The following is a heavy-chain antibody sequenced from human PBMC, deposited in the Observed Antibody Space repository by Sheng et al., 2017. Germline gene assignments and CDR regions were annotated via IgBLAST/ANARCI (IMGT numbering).Heavy chain of an antibody. CDR1: GGTFSNYA. Sequence: QVQLVQSGAEVKKPGSSVKVSCKASGGTFSNYAISWVRQAPGQGLEWMGGIIPIFDTATYAQKFQDRVTIIADESTSTAYMELSSLRSEDTAVYYCATVPPNPRDSXTLIRPRRTKDSSTSVLQTPYQPDRPYG. V-gene: IGHV1-69*13. CDR2: IIPIFDTA. D-gene: IGHD3-3*01. J-gene: IGHJ6*01. CDR3: ATVPPNPRDSXTLIRPRRTKDSSTSVLQTPYQPDRPYG.